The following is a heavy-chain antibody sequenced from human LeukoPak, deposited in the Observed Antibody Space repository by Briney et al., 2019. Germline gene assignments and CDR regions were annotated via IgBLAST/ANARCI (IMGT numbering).Heavy chain of an antibody. CDR3: ARAGFWSGYEDY. CDR2: ISSSSSYI. CDR1: GFTFSSYS. Sequence: GGSLRLSCAASGFTFSSYSMNWVRQAPGKGLEWVSSISSSSSYIYYADSVKGRFTISRDNAKNSLYLQMNSLRAEDTAVYYCARAGFWSGYEDYWGQGTLVTVSS. D-gene: IGHD3-3*01. V-gene: IGHV3-21*01. J-gene: IGHJ4*02.